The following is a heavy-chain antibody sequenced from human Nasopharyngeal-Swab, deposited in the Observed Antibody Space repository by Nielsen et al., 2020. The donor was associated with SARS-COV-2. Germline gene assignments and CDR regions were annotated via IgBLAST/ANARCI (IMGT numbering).Heavy chain of an antibody. CDR1: GFNLNDFG. D-gene: IGHD2-15*01. V-gene: IGHV3-30*03. J-gene: IGHJ4*02. CDR2: TSFDGNTQ. Sequence: GESLKISCAASGFNLNDFGMHWVRQAPGRGLEWVALTSFDGNTQYYADSVKGRLSVSRDKSKNTLFLQMDSLRPDDTSIYYCAREAPYCSSGSCYNLDSWGQGTLVSVS. CDR3: AREAPYCSSGSCYNLDS.